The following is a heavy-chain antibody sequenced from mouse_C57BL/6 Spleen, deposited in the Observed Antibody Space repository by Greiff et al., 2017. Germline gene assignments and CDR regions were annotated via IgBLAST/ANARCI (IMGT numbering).Heavy chain of an antibody. CDR2: INYDGSST. CDR1: GFTFSDYY. CDR3: ARDEGWARDY. J-gene: IGHJ4*01. V-gene: IGHV5-16*01. Sequence: DVHLVESEGGLVQPGSSMKLSCTASGFTFSDYYMAWVRQVPEKGLEWVANINYDGSSTYYLDSLKSRFIISRDNAKNILYLQMSSLKSEDTATYYCARDEGWARDYWGQGTSVTVSS.